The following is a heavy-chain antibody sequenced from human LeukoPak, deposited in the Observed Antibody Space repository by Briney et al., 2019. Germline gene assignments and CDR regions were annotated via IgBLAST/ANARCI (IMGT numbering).Heavy chain of an antibody. Sequence: GGSLRLSCAASGFTFDDYGMSWVRHAPGKGLEWVSGINWNGGSTGYADSVKGRFTISRDNAKNSLYLQMNSLRAEDTAVYYCARAAKRGPYYYDSSGYPPEDYWGQGTLVTVSS. CDR1: GFTFDDYG. J-gene: IGHJ4*02. CDR2: INWNGGST. D-gene: IGHD3-22*01. V-gene: IGHV3-20*04. CDR3: ARAAKRGPYYYDSSGYPPEDY.